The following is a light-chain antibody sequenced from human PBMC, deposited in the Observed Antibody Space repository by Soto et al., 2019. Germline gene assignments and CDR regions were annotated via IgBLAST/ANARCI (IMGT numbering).Light chain of an antibody. CDR1: QGISSY. V-gene: IGKV1-8*01. CDR3: QQYYSYPPSLT. J-gene: IGKJ3*01. Sequence: AIRMTQSPSSFSASTGDRVTITCRASQGISSYLAWYQQKPGKAPKLLIYAASTLQSGVPSRFSGSGSATDSTLTISCLQSEDFATYYCQQYYSYPPSLTFGPGTKVDIK. CDR2: AAS.